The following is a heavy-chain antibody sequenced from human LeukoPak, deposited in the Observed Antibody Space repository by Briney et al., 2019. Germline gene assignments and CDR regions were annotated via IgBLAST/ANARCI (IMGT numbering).Heavy chain of an antibody. D-gene: IGHD1-26*01. CDR1: GGSFSDYS. CDR3: ARGRGGAEYYYYYYGMDV. V-gene: IGHV4-34*01. Sequence: PSETLSLTCAVYGGSFSDYSWSWIRQPPGKGLEWIGEINHSGSTNYNPSLKSRVTISVDTSKNQFSLKLSSVTAADTAVYYCARGRGGAEYYYYYYGMDVWGQGTTVTVSS. J-gene: IGHJ6*02. CDR2: INHSGST.